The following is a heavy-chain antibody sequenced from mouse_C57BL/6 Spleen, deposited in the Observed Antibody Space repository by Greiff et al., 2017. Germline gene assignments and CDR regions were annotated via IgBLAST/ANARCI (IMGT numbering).Heavy chain of an antibody. V-gene: IGHV5-4*01. CDR2: ISDGGSYT. CDR3: ARDEGGREGYFDY. J-gene: IGHJ2*01. CDR1: GFTFSSYA. D-gene: IGHD1-1*02. Sequence: EVQRVESGGGLVKPGGSLKLSCAASGFTFSSYAMSWVRQTPEKRLEWVATISDGGSYTYYPDNVKGRFTISRDNAKNNLYLQMSHLKSEDTAMYYCARDEGGREGYFDYWGQGTTLTVSS.